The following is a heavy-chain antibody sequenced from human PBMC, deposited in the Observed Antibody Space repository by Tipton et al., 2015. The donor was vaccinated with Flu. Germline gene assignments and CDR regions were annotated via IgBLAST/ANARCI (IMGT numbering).Heavy chain of an antibody. V-gene: IGHV4-34*01. Sequence: GLVKPSETLSLTCAVYGGSFSGYYWSWIRQPPGRGLEWIGEINHSGSTNYNPSLKSRVTVSVDTSKNQFSLKLSSVTAADTAVYYCARGPESIVGATGGWFDPWGQGTLVTVSS. J-gene: IGHJ5*02. CDR2: INHSGST. CDR3: ARGPESIVGATGGWFDP. CDR1: GGSFSGYY. D-gene: IGHD1-26*01.